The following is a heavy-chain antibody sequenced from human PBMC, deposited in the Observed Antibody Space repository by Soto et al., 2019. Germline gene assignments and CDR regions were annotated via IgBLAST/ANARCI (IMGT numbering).Heavy chain of an antibody. V-gene: IGHV3-7*01. CDR1: GLTFSNYW. Sequence: PVGSLRLPCAPSGLTFSNYWMSGVGQAPGKGLEWVANIKQDGSENYYVDPVKGRFTTSRDNTKNSFYLQMNSLRAEDTAVYYCARDHINGWKFDYWGRGTLVTVSS. D-gene: IGHD6-19*01. CDR2: IKQDGSEN. CDR3: ARDHINGWKFDY. J-gene: IGHJ4*02.